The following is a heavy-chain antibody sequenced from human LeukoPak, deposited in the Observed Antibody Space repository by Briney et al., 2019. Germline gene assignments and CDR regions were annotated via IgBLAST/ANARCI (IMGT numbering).Heavy chain of an antibody. CDR1: GFTFRTYW. CDR3: ARDIIVVVVAGTYYYAMDV. V-gene: IGHV3-7*03. J-gene: IGHJ6*02. D-gene: IGHD2-15*01. CDR2: IKQDGSKT. Sequence: GGSLSLSCAASGFTFRTYWLSWVRQPPGKGLEWVANIKQDGSKTYYVASVKGRFTISRDNAKNSLSVQMNSLRAEDTGVYYCARDIIVVVVAGTYYYAMDVWGQGTTVTVSS.